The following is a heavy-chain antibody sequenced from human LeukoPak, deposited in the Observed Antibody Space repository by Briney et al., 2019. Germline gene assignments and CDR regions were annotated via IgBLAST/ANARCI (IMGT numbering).Heavy chain of an antibody. CDR3: GRHFPETGRDEQPLEY. CDR2: ICFSRTT. Sequence: SETLSLTCPVSGGSISSSDSYWAWVRQPPGKGLEWIGSICFSRTTYYNPSLKSRVTMSIDTSKNHFSLKVASVTAADTAVYYCGRHFPETGRDEQPLEYWGQGSLFTVSS. J-gene: IGHJ4*02. D-gene: IGHD3-10*01. CDR1: GGSISSSDSY. V-gene: IGHV4-39*01.